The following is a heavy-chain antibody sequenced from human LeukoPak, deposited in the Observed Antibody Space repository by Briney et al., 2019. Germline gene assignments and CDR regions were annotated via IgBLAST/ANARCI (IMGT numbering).Heavy chain of an antibody. V-gene: IGHV1-18*01. CDR1: GYTFTSYI. CDR2: INAYNGNT. CDR3: ARDRHIAAAVNYYYMDV. D-gene: IGHD6-13*01. Sequence: GASVKVSCKASGYTFTSYIISWVRQAPGQGLEWMGWINAYNGNTDYAQRVQGRVTMTTDTSTSTAYMEVRSLRSDDTAVYYCARDRHIAAAVNYYYMDVWGKGTPVTVSS. J-gene: IGHJ6*03.